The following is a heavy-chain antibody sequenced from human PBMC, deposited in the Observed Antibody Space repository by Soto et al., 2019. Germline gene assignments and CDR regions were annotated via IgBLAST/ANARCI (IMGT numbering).Heavy chain of an antibody. D-gene: IGHD1-26*01. V-gene: IGHV3-30*18. Sequence: QVQLVESGGGVVQPGRSLRLSCAASGFTFSNYGMHWVRQAPGKGLEWVAVISYDGSNKYYADSVKGRFTISRDNSKNTLYLQMNSLRGEDTAVYYCAKVPGSYYLSPDYWGQGTLVTVSS. CDR1: GFTFSNYG. CDR2: ISYDGSNK. J-gene: IGHJ4*02. CDR3: AKVPGSYYLSPDY.